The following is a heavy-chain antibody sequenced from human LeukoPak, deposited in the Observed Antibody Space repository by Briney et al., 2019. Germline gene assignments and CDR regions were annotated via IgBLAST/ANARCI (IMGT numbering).Heavy chain of an antibody. J-gene: IGHJ4*02. CDR1: GGSISSRNW. CDR2: IYHSGST. CDR3: ARAPYSSSYAPPYFDY. Sequence: PSGTLSLTCAVSGGSISSRNWWSGVRQPPGKGLEWIGEIYHSGSTNYNPSLKSRVTISVDKSKNQFSLKLSSVTAADTAVCYWARAPYSSSYAPPYFDYWGQGTLVTVSS. V-gene: IGHV4-4*02. D-gene: IGHD6-13*01.